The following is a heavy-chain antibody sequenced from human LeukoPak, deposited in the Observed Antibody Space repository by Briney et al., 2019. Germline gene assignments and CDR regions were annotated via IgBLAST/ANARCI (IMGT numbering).Heavy chain of an antibody. Sequence: PGGSLRLSCAASGFTFSSYSMNWARQAPGKGLEWVSSISSSSSYIYYADSVKGRFTISRDNAKNSLYLQMNSLRAEDTAVYYCARDRGSYCGGDCYGMDVWGQGTTVTVSS. CDR3: ARDRGSYCGGDCYGMDV. V-gene: IGHV3-21*01. CDR2: ISSSSSYI. D-gene: IGHD2-21*01. J-gene: IGHJ6*02. CDR1: GFTFSSYS.